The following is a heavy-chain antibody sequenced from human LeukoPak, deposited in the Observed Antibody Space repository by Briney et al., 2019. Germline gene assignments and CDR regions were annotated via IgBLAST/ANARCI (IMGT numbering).Heavy chain of an antibody. D-gene: IGHD2-2*01. Sequence: EASVKVSCKASGYTFTSYGISWVRQAPGQGLEWMGWISAYNGNTNYAQKLQGRVTMTTGTSTSTAYMELRSLRSDDTAVYYCARTGRGYARRLLDYWGQGTLVTVSS. J-gene: IGHJ4*02. CDR3: ARTGRGYARRLLDY. CDR1: GYTFTSYG. V-gene: IGHV1-18*01. CDR2: ISAYNGNT.